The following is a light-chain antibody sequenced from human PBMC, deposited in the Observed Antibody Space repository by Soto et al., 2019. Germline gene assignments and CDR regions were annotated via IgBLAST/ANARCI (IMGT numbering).Light chain of an antibody. CDR3: HNRGRLPRT. V-gene: IGKV3-11*01. CDR1: QSVNDY. CDR2: GAS. Sequence: EIVLTQSPATLSLSPGERATLSCRASQSVNDYLAWYQQKPGQAPRLLIYGASNRATGIPHRFSGSGSGTNFTLTISSLEHEDFAVYYCHNRGRLPRTFAQGTKLEIK. J-gene: IGKJ2*01.